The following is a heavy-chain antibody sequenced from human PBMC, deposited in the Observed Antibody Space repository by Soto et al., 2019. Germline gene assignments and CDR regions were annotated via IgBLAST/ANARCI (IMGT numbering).Heavy chain of an antibody. V-gene: IGHV4-34*01. Sequence: SETLSLTCAVSGGSFSRFYWSWIRQPPGMGLEWIGEIDHRGSSSYNSSLKGRVTISIDTSKRQFSLKLNSLTSADTAVYYCASRAKHDYDSSGPDFESWGQGIQVTVSS. J-gene: IGHJ4*02. CDR3: ASRAKHDYDSSGPDFES. CDR1: GGSFSRFY. CDR2: IDHRGSS. D-gene: IGHD3-22*01.